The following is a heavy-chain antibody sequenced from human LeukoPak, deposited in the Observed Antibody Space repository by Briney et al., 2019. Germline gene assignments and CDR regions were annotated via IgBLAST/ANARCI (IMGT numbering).Heavy chain of an antibody. CDR1: GFTFSSYT. J-gene: IGHJ4*02. CDR2: ISSSSTYI. D-gene: IGHD4-17*01. CDR3: ARDKYGDYGLDY. V-gene: IGHV3-21*01. Sequence: GGSLRLSCAASGFTFSSYTMNWVRQAPGKGLEWVSSISSSSTYIYYADSVKGRFTTSRDYARNSLSLQLNSLRAEDTAVYYCARDKYGDYGLDYWGPGTLVTVSS.